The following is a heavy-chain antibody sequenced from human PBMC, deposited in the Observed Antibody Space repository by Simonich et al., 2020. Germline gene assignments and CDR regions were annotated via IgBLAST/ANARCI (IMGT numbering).Heavy chain of an antibody. D-gene: IGHD2-8*01. Sequence: QVQLVESGGGVVQPGRSLRLSCAASGFTFSSYGMHWVRQAPGKGLGWVVVIWYDGSNKNYADSVKGRFTISRDNSKNTLYLQMNSLRAEDTAVYYCARDRCTNGVCLDVWGKGTTVTVSS. CDR2: IWYDGSNK. CDR3: ARDRCTNGVCLDV. J-gene: IGHJ6*04. V-gene: IGHV3-33*01. CDR1: GFTFSSYG.